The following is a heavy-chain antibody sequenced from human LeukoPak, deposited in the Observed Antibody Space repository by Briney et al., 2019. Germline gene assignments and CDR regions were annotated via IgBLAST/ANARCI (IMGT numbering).Heavy chain of an antibody. Sequence: ASVKVSCRASGYTFTGYYIHWVRQAPGQGLEWLGWINPNSGGTNYAQKFQGRVTMTGDTSIRTAYMELSRLRSDDTAVYFCASSRFLEWLYLFDYWGQGTLVTVSS. CDR1: GYTFTGYY. D-gene: IGHD3-3*01. CDR2: INPNSGGT. CDR3: ASSRFLEWLYLFDY. J-gene: IGHJ4*02. V-gene: IGHV1-2*02.